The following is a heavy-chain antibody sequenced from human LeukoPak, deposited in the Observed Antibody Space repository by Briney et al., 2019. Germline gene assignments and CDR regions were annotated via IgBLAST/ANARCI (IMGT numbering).Heavy chain of an antibody. V-gene: IGHV3-30*03. CDR1: GFTFSSYG. CDR3: AREDIVVVVDYYYGMDV. J-gene: IGHJ6*02. CDR2: ISYDGSNK. Sequence: GRSLRLSCAASGFTFSSYGMHWVRQAPGKGLEWVAVISYDGSNKYYADSVKGRFTISRDNSKNTLYLQMSSLRAEDTAVYYCAREDIVVVVDYYYGMDVWGQGTTVTVSS. D-gene: IGHD2-15*01.